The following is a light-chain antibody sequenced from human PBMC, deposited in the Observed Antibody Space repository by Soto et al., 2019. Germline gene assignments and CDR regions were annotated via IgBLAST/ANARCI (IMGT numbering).Light chain of an antibody. CDR1: QSVSSY. CDR3: QQRSNWPRT. CDR2: DAS. V-gene: IGKV3-11*01. J-gene: IGKJ1*01. Sequence: EIVLRQSLATLSLTPGETATLSCRASQSVSSYLAWYQQKPGQAPRLLIYDASNRATGIPARFSGSGSGTDFTLTISSLEPEDFAVYYRQQRSNWPRTFGQGTKVDI.